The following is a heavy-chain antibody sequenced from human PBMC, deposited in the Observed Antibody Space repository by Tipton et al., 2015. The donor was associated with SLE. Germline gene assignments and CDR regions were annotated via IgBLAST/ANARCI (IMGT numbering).Heavy chain of an antibody. CDR2: IWYDGTNK. CDR3: AREGTISGGNYLGAFDI. V-gene: IGHV3-33*01. Sequence: SLRLSCAASGFTFSNFVMHWVRQAPGKGLEWVAVIWYDGTNKLYADSVKGRFTISRDNSKNTLYLQMNSLRAEDTAVYYCAREGTISGGNYLGAFDIWGQGTMVTVSS. J-gene: IGHJ3*02. CDR1: GFTFSNFV. D-gene: IGHD1-26*01.